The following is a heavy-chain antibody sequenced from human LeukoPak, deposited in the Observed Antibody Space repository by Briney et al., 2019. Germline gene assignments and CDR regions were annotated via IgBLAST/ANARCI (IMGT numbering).Heavy chain of an antibody. Sequence: PSETLSLTCTVSGYSISSGYYWGWIRQPPGKGLEWIGSIYYSGSTYYNPSLKSRVTISVDTSKNQFSLRLSSVTAADTAVYYCASYKTGYYFDYWGQGTLVTVSS. CDR1: GYSISSGYY. V-gene: IGHV4-38-2*02. D-gene: IGHD3-9*01. J-gene: IGHJ4*02. CDR2: IYYSGST. CDR3: ASYKTGYYFDY.